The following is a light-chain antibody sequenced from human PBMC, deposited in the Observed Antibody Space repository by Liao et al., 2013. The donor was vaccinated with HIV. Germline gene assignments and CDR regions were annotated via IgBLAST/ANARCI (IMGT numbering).Light chain of an antibody. CDR3: QAWDSSTAAYV. CDR2: QDT. V-gene: IGLV3-1*01. CDR1: KLGDRD. Sequence: SYELTQSPSVSVSPGQTASITCSGDKLGDRDASWYQQKPGQSPVLVIYQDTKRPSGIPERFSGSNSGNTATLTISGTQAMDEADYYCQAWDSSTAAYVFGPGTKVTVL. J-gene: IGLJ1*01.